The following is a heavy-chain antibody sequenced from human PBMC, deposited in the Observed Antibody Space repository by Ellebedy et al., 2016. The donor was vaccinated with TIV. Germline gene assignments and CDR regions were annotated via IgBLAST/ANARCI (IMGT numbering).Heavy chain of an antibody. V-gene: IGHV4-59*08. CDR2: IYYSGST. CDR3: ARHVNGRSITMVRGAGIDY. J-gene: IGHJ4*02. D-gene: IGHD3-10*01. CDR1: GGSISSYY. Sequence: SETLSLTXTVSGGSISSYYWSWIRQPPGKGLEWIGYIYYSGSTNYNPSLKSRVTISVDTSKNQFSLKLSSVTAADTAVYYCARHVNGRSITMVRGAGIDYWGQGTLVTVSS.